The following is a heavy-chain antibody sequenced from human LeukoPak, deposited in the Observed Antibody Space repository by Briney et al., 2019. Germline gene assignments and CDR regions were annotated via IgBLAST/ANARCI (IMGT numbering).Heavy chain of an antibody. D-gene: IGHD5-18*01. CDR2: IIPIFGTA. J-gene: IGHJ4*02. V-gene: IGHV1-69*13. Sequence: ASVKVSCKASGYTFTSYGISWVRQAPGQGLEWMGGIIPIFGTANYAQKFQGRVTITADESTSTAYMELSSLRSEDTAVYYCARGGGDTPWYFDYWGQGTLVTVSS. CDR3: ARGGGDTPWYFDY. CDR1: GYTFTSYG.